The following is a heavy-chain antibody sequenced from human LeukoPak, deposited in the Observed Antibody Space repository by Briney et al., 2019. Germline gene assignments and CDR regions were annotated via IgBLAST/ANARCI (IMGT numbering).Heavy chain of an antibody. CDR3: ARGSRKYQLPTYMFDP. CDR1: RGSISGYS. D-gene: IGHD2-2*01. CDR2: IYYSGST. Sequence: PSETLSLTCTVSRGSISGYSWSWIRQPPGKGLEWIGYIYYSGSTNCNPSLKSRVTISVDTSKNQFSLKLSSVTAADTAVYYCARGSRKYQLPTYMFDPWGQGTLVTVSS. V-gene: IGHV4-59*01. J-gene: IGHJ5*02.